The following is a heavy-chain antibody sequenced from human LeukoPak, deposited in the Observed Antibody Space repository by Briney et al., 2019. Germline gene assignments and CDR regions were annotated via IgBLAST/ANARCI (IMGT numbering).Heavy chain of an antibody. Sequence: SETLSLTCTVSGASLSRTSYYWGWIRQPPGKGLEWIGRIYYSGSTYYNPSLKSRVTISADTSKNQSSLKLSSVTAADTAVYYCARQEYDSSGYYSDYWGQGTLVTVSS. V-gene: IGHV4-39*01. CDR1: GASLSRTSYY. CDR2: IYYSGST. CDR3: ARQEYDSSGYYSDY. D-gene: IGHD3-22*01. J-gene: IGHJ4*02.